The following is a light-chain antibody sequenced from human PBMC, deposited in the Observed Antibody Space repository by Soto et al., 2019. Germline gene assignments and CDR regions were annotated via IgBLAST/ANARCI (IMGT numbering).Light chain of an antibody. CDR1: QSISSW. Sequence: DIPITQYPSTLSASLGDRVTITFRASQSISSWLAWYQQKPGKAPKLLIYDASSLESGVPSRFSGSGSGTEFTLTITSLQPDDFATYYCQQYNSYPWTFGQGTKVDI. V-gene: IGKV1-5*01. CDR2: DAS. J-gene: IGKJ1*01. CDR3: QQYNSYPWT.